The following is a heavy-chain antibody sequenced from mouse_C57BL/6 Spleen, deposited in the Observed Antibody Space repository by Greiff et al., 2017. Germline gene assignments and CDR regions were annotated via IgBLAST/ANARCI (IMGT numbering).Heavy chain of an antibody. D-gene: IGHD1-1*01. CDR1: GYSFTRYY. V-gene: IGHV1-66*01. J-gene: IGHJ1*03. Sequence: QVQLKESGPELVKPGASVKISCKASGYSFTRYYIHWVKQRPGQGLEWIGWIYPGSGNTKYNEKFKGKATLTADTSSSTAYMQLSSLTSEDSAVYYCATYYYGRSYGYFDVWGTGTTVTVSS. CDR3: ATYYYGRSYGYFDV. CDR2: IYPGSGNT.